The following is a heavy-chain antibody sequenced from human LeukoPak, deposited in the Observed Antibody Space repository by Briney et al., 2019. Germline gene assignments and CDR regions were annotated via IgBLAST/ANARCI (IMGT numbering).Heavy chain of an antibody. D-gene: IGHD5-18*01. CDR3: AKPTQGYSYGPFDS. CDR2: IKQDGSEK. Sequence: GGSLRLSCVVSGFTFSSYWMSWVRQAPGKGLEWVANIKQDGSEKYYVDSVKGRFTISTDNAKNSLYLQMNSLRAEDTAVYYCAKPTQGYSYGPFDSWGQGTLVTVSS. J-gene: IGHJ4*02. CDR1: GFTFSSYW. V-gene: IGHV3-7*01.